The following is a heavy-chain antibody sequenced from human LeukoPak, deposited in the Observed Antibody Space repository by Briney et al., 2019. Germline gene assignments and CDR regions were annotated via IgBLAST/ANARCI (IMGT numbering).Heavy chain of an antibody. Sequence: APVKVSCKASGYSLSYYGISWVRQAPGQGLEWVGWITTYNGNRKYAEKFQGRVTMTTDTSTRTYYMEMRSLRSDDTAIYYCARDCSNGVCFPRDYWGQGTQITVST. D-gene: IGHD2-8*01. J-gene: IGHJ4*02. CDR2: ITTYNGNR. CDR3: ARDCSNGVCFPRDY. V-gene: IGHV1-18*01. CDR1: GYSLSYYG.